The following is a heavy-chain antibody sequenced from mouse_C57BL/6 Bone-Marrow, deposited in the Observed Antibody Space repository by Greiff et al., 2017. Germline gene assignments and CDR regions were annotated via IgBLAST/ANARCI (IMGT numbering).Heavy chain of an antibody. V-gene: IGHV1-26*01. J-gene: IGHJ2*01. CDR3: ARFTTVVLDY. D-gene: IGHD1-1*01. CDR2: INPNNGGT. CDR1: GYTFTDYY. Sequence: VQLQQSGPELVKPGASVKISCKASGYTFTDYYMNWVKQSHGKSLEWIGDINPNNGGTSYNQKFKGKATLTVDKSSSTAYMELRSLTSEGSAVYYCARFTTVVLDYWGQGTTLTVSS.